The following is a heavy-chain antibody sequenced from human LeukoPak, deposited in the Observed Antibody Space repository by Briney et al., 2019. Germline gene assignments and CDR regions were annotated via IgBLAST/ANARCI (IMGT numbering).Heavy chain of an antibody. CDR2: INSDGSST. J-gene: IGHJ4*02. V-gene: IGHV3-74*01. Sequence: PWGSLRLSCAASGFTFSSYWMHWVRQAPGKGLVWVSRINSDGSSTSYADSVKGRFTISRDNAKNTLYLQMNSLRAEDTAVYYCARDGIYGDYGHWGQGILVTVSS. CDR3: ARDGIYGDYGH. CDR1: GFTFSSYW. D-gene: IGHD4-17*01.